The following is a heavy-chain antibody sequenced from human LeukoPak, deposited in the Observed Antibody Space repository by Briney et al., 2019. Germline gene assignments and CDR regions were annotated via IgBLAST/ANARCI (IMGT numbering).Heavy chain of an antibody. CDR1: GASISGYF. D-gene: IGHD1-26*01. CDR3: ARDRRGSFYTFDL. Sequence: SETLSLTCSVSGASISGYFWNWVRQTPEKRLDWIGYVSHTGATTSNPTLKSRVSITIDTSKSQISLTMTSVTAADSALYYCARDRRGSFYTFDLWGPGTIVSVS. CDR2: VSHTGAT. J-gene: IGHJ3*01. V-gene: IGHV4-59*01.